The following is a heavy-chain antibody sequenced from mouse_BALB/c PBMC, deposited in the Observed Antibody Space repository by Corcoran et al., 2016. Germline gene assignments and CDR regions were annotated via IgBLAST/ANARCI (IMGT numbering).Heavy chain of an antibody. D-gene: IGHD2-3*01. CDR1: GYTFTTAG. V-gene: IGHV9-4*02. CDR3: ARYDGYYFDY. CDR2: INTHSGVP. J-gene: IGHJ2*01. Sequence: QIQLVQSGPELKKPGETVRISCKASGYTFTTAGMQWVQKMPGKGLKWIGWINTHSGVPKYAEDFKGRFAFSLETSASTAYLQICNLKNEDTATYFCARYDGYYFDYWGQGTTLTVSS.